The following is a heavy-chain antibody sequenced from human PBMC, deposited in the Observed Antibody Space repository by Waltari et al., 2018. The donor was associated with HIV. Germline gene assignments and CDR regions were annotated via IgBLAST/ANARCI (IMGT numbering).Heavy chain of an antibody. V-gene: IGHV3-33*01. J-gene: IGHJ4*02. CDR3: ARGYSSSRWIPLYH. CDR2: FWADGAEI. CDR1: GFTFSNFA. D-gene: IGHD6-6*01. Sequence: QVQLVESGGGVVQPGTSLTLPCAVSGFTFSNFAIPWVRQATGKGLEWLAVFWADGAEISYADSVKGRFTVSKDSSQKTLYLHLTSLRAEDTALYYCARGYSSSRWIPLYHWGRGTLVTVSS.